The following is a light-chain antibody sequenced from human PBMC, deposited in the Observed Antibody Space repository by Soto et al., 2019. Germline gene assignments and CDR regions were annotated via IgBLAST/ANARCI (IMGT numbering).Light chain of an antibody. J-gene: IGKJ2*01. CDR2: GVS. Sequence: ENVLTQSPGTLSLSPGERATLSCRASQSVSSSYLNWYQQKRGQAHRLLIYGVSRRAADIPDRFSGSGSGTALTRNTSRLETEDFAVYYCQQYDSSPVTFGQGTKLEIK. CDR1: QSVSSSY. V-gene: IGKV3-20*01. CDR3: QQYDSSPVT.